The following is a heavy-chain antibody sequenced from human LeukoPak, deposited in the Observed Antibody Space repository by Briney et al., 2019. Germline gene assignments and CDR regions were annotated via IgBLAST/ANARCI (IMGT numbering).Heavy chain of an antibody. V-gene: IGHV4-34*01. CDR1: GGSFSDCY. J-gene: IGHJ3*02. D-gene: IGHD2-21*02. CDR3: ARLPGGDSSSVVAFDI. CDR2: INRHGRT. Sequence: SETLSLTCAVYGGSFSDCYWSWIRQSPGKGLEWIGEINRHGRTNYSPSLKSRVSISVDTSKNQFSLNLRSVTAADTAVYYCARLPGGDSSSVVAFDIWGQGTMVTVSS.